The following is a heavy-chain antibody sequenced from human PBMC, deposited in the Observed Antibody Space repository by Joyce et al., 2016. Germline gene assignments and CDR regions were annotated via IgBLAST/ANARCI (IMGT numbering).Heavy chain of an antibody. D-gene: IGHD3-22*01. J-gene: IGHJ4*02. Sequence: QVQLQESGPGLVKPSQTLSLTCSVSGGSITSGDYHWSWVRQPPGEGLEGIGYIHHSGNTYYNPSVKGRITISMDTSKNQFSLALSSVTAADTAVYFCARSEVVTIIGPTAPFDYWGQGTLVTVSS. CDR3: ARSEVVTIIGPTAPFDY. CDR2: IHHSGNT. CDR1: GGSITSGDYH. V-gene: IGHV4-30-4*01.